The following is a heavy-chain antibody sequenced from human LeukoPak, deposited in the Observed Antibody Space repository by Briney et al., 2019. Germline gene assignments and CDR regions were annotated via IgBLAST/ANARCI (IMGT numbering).Heavy chain of an antibody. D-gene: IGHD3-22*01. CDR3: ARGSLMIGPKIDY. V-gene: IGHV1-8*01. CDR1: GYTFTSYD. CDR2: MNPNSGNT. J-gene: IGHJ4*02. Sequence: ASVKVSCKASGYTFTSYDINWVRQATGQGPEWMGWMNPNSGNTGYAQKFQGRVTMTRNTSISTAYMELSSLRSEDTAVYYCARGSLMIGPKIDYWGQGTLVTVSS.